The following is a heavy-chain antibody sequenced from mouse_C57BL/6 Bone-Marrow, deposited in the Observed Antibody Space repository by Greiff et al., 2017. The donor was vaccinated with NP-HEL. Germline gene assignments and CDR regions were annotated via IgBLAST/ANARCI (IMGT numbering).Heavy chain of an antibody. D-gene: IGHD2-3*01. J-gene: IGHJ4*01. CDR2: IHPNSGST. Sequence: QVQLKQPGAELVKPGASVKLSCKASGYTFTSYWMHWVKQRPGQGLEWIGMIHPNSGSTNYNEKFKSKATLTVDKSSSTAYMQLSSLTSEDSAVYYCASMMGTTGDYAMDYWGQGTSVTVSS. V-gene: IGHV1-64*01. CDR3: ASMMGTTGDYAMDY. CDR1: GYTFTSYW.